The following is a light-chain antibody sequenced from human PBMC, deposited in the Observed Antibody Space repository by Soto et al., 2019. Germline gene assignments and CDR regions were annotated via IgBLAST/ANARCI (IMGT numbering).Light chain of an antibody. CDR2: GAS. CDR1: QSVSSSY. Sequence: EIVLTQSPGTLSLSPGERATLSCRASQSVSSSYLAWYQQKPGQAPRLLIYGASTRATGIPARFSGSGSGKEFTLTITSLQSEDFAVYYCQQYNNWWTFGQGTKVDIK. V-gene: IGKV3-15*01. CDR3: QQYNNWWT. J-gene: IGKJ1*01.